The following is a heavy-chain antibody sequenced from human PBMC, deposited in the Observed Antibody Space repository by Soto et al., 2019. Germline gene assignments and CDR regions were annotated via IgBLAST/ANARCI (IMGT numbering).Heavy chain of an antibody. CDR2: IYTSGST. CDR1: GGSISSYY. CDR3: ARDGVVVTDAIMYNWFDT. Sequence: PSETLSLTCTVSGGSISSYYWSWIRQPAGKGLEWIGRIYTSGSTNYNPSLKSRVTMSIDTSKNQFSLKLSSVTAADTAVYYCARDGVVVTDAIMYNWFDTWGQGTLVTVSS. J-gene: IGHJ5*02. V-gene: IGHV4-4*07. D-gene: IGHD2-2*01.